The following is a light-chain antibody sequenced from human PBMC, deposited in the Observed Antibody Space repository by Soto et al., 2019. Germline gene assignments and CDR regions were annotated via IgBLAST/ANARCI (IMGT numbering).Light chain of an antibody. CDR2: GNT. J-gene: IGLJ2*01. CDR1: SSNIGANYE. CDR3: QSHDTKLDSVV. Sequence: QSVLTHPTSVSGAPGQTVTISCTGSSSNIGANYEVNWYQQLPGTAPKVLIYGNTNRPSGVPDRFSASKSGTSASLAITGLQAEYEADYYCQSHDTKLDSVVFGGGTKLTVL. V-gene: IGLV1-40*01.